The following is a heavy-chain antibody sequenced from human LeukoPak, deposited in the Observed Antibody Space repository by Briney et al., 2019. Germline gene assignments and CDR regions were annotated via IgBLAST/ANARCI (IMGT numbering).Heavy chain of an antibody. J-gene: IGHJ3*02. CDR3: ARVWDSSGSLAFDI. CDR2: IRSDGSNK. V-gene: IGHV3-30*02. Sequence: GGSLRLSCAASGFTFSNYGMHWVRQAPGKGLEWVAFIRSDGSNKYYADSVKGRFTISRDNAKNSLYLQMNSLRAEDTAVYYCARVWDSSGSLAFDIWGQGTMVTVSS. D-gene: IGHD3-22*01. CDR1: GFTFSNYG.